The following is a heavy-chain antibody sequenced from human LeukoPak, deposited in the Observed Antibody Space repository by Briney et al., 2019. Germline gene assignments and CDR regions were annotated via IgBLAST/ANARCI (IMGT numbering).Heavy chain of an antibody. J-gene: IGHJ4*02. D-gene: IGHD3-22*01. CDR3: AKPQSIYYYDSSGYYSPFDY. Sequence: GGSLRLSCAASGFSFSDYYMSWIRQAPGKGLEWVANIMQDGSEKRYVDSVKGRFTISRDNAKSSLYLQMNSLRAEDTAVYYCAKPQSIYYYDSSGYYSPFDYWGQGTLVTVSS. CDR2: IMQDGSEK. CDR1: GFSFSDYY. V-gene: IGHV3-7*03.